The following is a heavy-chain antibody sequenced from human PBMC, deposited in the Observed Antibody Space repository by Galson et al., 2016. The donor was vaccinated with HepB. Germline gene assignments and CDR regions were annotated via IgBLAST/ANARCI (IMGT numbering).Heavy chain of an antibody. D-gene: IGHD3-10*01. CDR2: ISSSSSAI. Sequence: SLRLSCAASGSTFNSYSMNWVRQAPGKGLEWVSYISSSSSAIYYADSVKGRFTISRDNAKNSLYLQTNSLRAEDTAVYYCARGGSGSHPNQHYFYYYALDVWGIGATVTVSS. CDR1: GSTFNSYS. J-gene: IGHJ6*04. V-gene: IGHV3-48*01. CDR3: ARGGSGSHPNQHYFYYYALDV.